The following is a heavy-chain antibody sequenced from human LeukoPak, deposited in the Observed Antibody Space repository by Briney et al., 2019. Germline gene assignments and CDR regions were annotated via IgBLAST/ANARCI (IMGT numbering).Heavy chain of an antibody. V-gene: IGHV3-48*03. CDR3: ARDLTYYYDSSGSWGSY. J-gene: IGHJ4*02. CDR2: ISSSGSTI. CDR1: GFTFSSYE. Sequence: WGSLRLSCAAPGFTFSSYEMNWVRQAPGKGLEWVSYISSSGSTIYYADSVKGRFTISRDNAKNSLYLQMNSLRAEDTAVYYCARDLTYYYDSSGSWGSYWGQGTLVTVSS. D-gene: IGHD3-22*01.